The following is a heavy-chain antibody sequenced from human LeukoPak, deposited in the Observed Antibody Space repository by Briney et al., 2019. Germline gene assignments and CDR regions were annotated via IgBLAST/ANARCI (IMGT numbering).Heavy chain of an antibody. CDR3: ARDRPTGSCYSIDY. J-gene: IGHJ4*02. V-gene: IGHV3-33*01. D-gene: IGHD1-26*01. CDR2: IWYDGSNK. CDR1: GFTLNEFG. Sequence: QPGRSLRLSCAASGFTLNEFGVHWVRQAPGQGLEWVALIWYDGSNKYYADSVKGRFTISRDNSKNTVYLQMNSLRVEDTAIYYCARDRPTGSCYSIDYWGQGTLATVSS.